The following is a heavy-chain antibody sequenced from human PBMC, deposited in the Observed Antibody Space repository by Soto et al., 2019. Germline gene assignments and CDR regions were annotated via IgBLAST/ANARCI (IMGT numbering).Heavy chain of an antibody. CDR2: IYYTGST. V-gene: IGHV4-31*03. D-gene: IGHD1-26*01. J-gene: IGHJ4*02. CDR1: GGSIYTGGFY. CDR3: AASLVTSRARVDY. Sequence: SETLSLTCTVSGGSIYTGGFYWSWIRQLPGKGLEWLGYIYYTGSTQYTPSLKSRLSISTDTSDNQFSLRLNSVTAADTAVYYCAASLVTSRARVDYWGQGTPVTVSS.